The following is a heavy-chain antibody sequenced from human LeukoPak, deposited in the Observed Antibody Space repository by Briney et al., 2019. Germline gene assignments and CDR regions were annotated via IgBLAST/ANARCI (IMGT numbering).Heavy chain of an antibody. V-gene: IGHV3-7*04. Sequence: GVSLRLSCAGSGFSFSSYWMSWVRQAPGKGLECLANIKTEGSKKDYLDSLQGRFTISRDNAKNSLYLQMSSLRVEDTAMYYCARGGLGYLFLDQRGQGTLVTVSS. CDR1: GFSFSSYW. CDR2: IKTEGSKK. CDR3: ARGGLGYLFLDQ. J-gene: IGHJ4*02. D-gene: IGHD2-2*01.